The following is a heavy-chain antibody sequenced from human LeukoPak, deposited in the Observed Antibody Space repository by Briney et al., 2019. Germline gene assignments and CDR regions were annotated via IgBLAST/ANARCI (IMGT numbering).Heavy chain of an antibody. D-gene: IGHD6-13*01. CDR1: GFTFSSYA. V-gene: IGHV3-30*18. J-gene: IGHJ5*02. CDR3: ANSSSSYVFDP. Sequence: GGSLRLSCAASGFTFSSYAMHWVRQAPGKGLEWVAVISYDGSNKYYADSVKGRFTISRDNSKNTLYLQMNSLRAEDTAVYYCANSSSSYVFDPWGQETLVTVSS. CDR2: ISYDGSNK.